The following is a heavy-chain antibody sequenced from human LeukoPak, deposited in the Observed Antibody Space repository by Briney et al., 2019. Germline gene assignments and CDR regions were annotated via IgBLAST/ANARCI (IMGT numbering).Heavy chain of an antibody. V-gene: IGHV4-59*08. CDR3: ARFHCSSTSCYLENDYFDY. CDR2: IYYSGST. D-gene: IGHD2-2*01. J-gene: IGHJ4*02. Sequence: SETLSLTRTVSGGSISSYYWSWIRQPPGKGLEWIGYIYYSGSTNYNPSLKSRVTISVDTSKNQFSLKLSSVTAADTAVYYCARFHCSSTSCYLENDYFDYWGQGTLVTVSS. CDR1: GGSISSYY.